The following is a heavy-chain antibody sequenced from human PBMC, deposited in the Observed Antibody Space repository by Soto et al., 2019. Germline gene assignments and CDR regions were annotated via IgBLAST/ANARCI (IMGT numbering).Heavy chain of an antibody. CDR2: VSSTGSYT. J-gene: IGHJ2*01. CDR3: ARLRVGVNWYFDL. CDR1: GFNFGDYY. V-gene: IGHV3-11*06. Sequence: QMQLVESGGGLVKPGGSLRLSCAATGFNFGDYYMSWIRQAPGKGLEWVSFVSSTGSYTKYSDSVGGRLTVSRDNGKNSLHLQLNSLRVEDTAVYYCARLRVGVNWYFDLWGRGTLVTVSS. D-gene: IGHD1-26*01.